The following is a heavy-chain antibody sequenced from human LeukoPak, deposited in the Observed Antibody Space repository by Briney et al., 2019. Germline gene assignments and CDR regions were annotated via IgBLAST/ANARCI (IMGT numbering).Heavy chain of an antibody. J-gene: IGHJ4*02. D-gene: IGHD5-24*01. V-gene: IGHV3-7*03. CDR3: AKEGRSLQTY. CDR2: IKEDGTET. CDR1: GCLFSSNW. Sequence: GGSLRLSCAASGCLFSSNWMSWVRLAPGKGLEWVANIKEDGTETYYVDSVKGRFTISRDNAKNSLYLQMNSLRVEDTAVYYCAKEGRSLQTYWGQGTLVTVSS.